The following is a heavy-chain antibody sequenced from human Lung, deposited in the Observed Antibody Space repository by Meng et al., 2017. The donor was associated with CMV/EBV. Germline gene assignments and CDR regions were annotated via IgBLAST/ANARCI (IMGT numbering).Heavy chain of an antibody. V-gene: IGHV6-1*01. J-gene: IGHJ4*02. CDR2: TFDRSKWSN. Sequence: VPPPQAGAGRGKPTPPLSLPMASSEDSLLRNRAACSWIRHAPSRGLEWLGRTFDRSKWSNEYAGSVKRRIAIISDTSKNQFFLQLNSVTPEDTAVYYCARGYGPIHSEYNFDYWGQGTLVTVSS. CDR1: EDSLLRNRAA. D-gene: IGHD1-26*01. CDR3: ARGYGPIHSEYNFDY.